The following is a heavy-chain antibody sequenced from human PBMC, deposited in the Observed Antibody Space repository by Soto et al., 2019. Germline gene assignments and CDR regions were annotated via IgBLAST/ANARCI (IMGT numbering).Heavy chain of an antibody. Sequence: EVQLLESGGGLVQPGGSLRLSCAASGFTFSSYAMSWVRQAPGKGLEWVSAISGSGGSTYYADSVKGRFTISRDNSKNTLYLQMNSLRAEDTAVYYCAKDDPSPYASWCGEPPWLTGMDVWGQGTTVTVSS. CDR1: GFTFSSYA. CDR3: AKDDPSPYASWCGEPPWLTGMDV. V-gene: IGHV3-23*01. D-gene: IGHD3-10*01. CDR2: ISGSGGST. J-gene: IGHJ6*02.